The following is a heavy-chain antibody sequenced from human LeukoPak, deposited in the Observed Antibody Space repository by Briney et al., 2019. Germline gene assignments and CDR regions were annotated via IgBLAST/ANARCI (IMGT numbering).Heavy chain of an antibody. CDR1: GFTFSSYW. D-gene: IGHD1-26*01. CDR2: INSDGSST. CDR3: AKVVGATGDFDY. V-gene: IGHV3-74*01. J-gene: IGHJ4*02. Sequence: GGSLRLSCAASGFTFSSYWMHWVRQAPGKGLVWVSRINSDGSSTSYADSVKGRFTISRDNSKNTLYLQMNSLRAEDMAVYYCAKVVGATGDFDYWGQGTLVTVSS.